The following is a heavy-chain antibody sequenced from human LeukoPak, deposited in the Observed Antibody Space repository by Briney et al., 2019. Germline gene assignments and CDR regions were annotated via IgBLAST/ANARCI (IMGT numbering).Heavy chain of an antibody. CDR1: GFTFNQYG. V-gene: IGHV3-20*04. Sequence: GGSLRLSCAASGFTFNQYGMSWLRQAPGKGLEWVSSLSWNGGDTRYADSVKDRFTISRDNAKKSLYLQMDSLRAEDTALYYCARRGYPYYYYMDVWGTGTTVTVSS. J-gene: IGHJ6*03. CDR2: LSWNGGDT. CDR3: ARRGYPYYYYMDV. D-gene: IGHD3-16*02.